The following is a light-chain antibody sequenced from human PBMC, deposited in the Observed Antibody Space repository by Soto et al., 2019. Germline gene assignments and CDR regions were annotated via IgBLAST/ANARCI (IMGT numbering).Light chain of an antibody. Sequence: DIVLTQSPGTLSLSPGERATLSCRASQSVSSNYLAWYQQKPGQAPRLLIHGASTRATGVPDRFSGSGSGTDFTLTISRLELEDFAVYHCQQYGGLSWTFGQGTKVDI. CDR1: QSVSSNY. CDR2: GAS. V-gene: IGKV3-20*01. J-gene: IGKJ1*01. CDR3: QQYGGLSWT.